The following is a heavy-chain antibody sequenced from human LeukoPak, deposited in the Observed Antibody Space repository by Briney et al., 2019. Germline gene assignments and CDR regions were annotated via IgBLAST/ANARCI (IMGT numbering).Heavy chain of an antibody. Sequence: PSETLSLTCTVSGDSISSYYWSWIRQPAGKGLEWIGRIHPSGSTNYNPSLKSRVTLSVDTSKNQFSLKLSSVTAADTAVYYCARLRYCTNGVCPWGQGTLVTVSS. CDR1: GDSISSYY. V-gene: IGHV4-4*07. CDR2: IHPSGST. J-gene: IGHJ5*02. D-gene: IGHD2-8*01. CDR3: ARLRYCTNGVCP.